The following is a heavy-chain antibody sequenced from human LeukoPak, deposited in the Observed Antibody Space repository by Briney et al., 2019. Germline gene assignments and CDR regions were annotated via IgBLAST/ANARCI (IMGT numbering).Heavy chain of an antibody. D-gene: IGHD3-10*01. Sequence: SETLSLTCTLSVGSTSRGVYYWSWVRQHPGKGLEWIVYNYYSVRNYYNPSLKSRVTISVDTSKNQFPLKVGSGTAEDTDVYYCAIFGGVVRDLDLWGKGTLVTVSS. CDR1: VGSTSRGVYY. CDR3: AIFGGVVRDLDL. J-gene: IGHJ5*02. CDR2: NYYSVRN. V-gene: IGHV4-31*03.